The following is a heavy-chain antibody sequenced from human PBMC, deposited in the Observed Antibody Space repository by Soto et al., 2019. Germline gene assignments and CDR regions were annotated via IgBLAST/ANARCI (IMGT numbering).Heavy chain of an antibody. D-gene: IGHD6-19*01. CDR1: GFTFSFYW. Sequence: DVQLVESGGGLVQPGGSLRLSCAASGFTFSFYWMHWVRQAPGKGLVWVSRIRGDGSSTSYADSLKGRFTISRDNAKNTVYVPMNSLRVEDTAVYYCARGVSSGWDYYFDYWGQGTLVTVSS. J-gene: IGHJ4*02. CDR2: IRGDGSST. CDR3: ARGVSSGWDYYFDY. V-gene: IGHV3-74*01.